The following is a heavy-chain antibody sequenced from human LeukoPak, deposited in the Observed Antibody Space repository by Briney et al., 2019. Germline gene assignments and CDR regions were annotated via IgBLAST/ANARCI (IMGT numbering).Heavy chain of an antibody. CDR2: ISGSGGST. CDR3: AKESLGHGDYERFDY. D-gene: IGHD4-17*01. CDR1: GFTVSSNY. Sequence: PGGSLRLSCAAPGFTVSSNYMSWVRQAPGKGLEWVSAISGSGGSTYYADSVKGRFTISRDNSKNTLYLQMNSLRAEDTAVYYCAKESLGHGDYERFDYWGQGTLVTVST. V-gene: IGHV3-23*01. J-gene: IGHJ4*02.